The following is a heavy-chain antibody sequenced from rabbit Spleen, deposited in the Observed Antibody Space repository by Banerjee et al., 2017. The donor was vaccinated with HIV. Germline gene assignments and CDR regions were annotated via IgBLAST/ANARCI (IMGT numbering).Heavy chain of an antibody. Sequence: QSVEESGGDLVKPGASLTLTCTGSGFSLTNKYYMSWVRQAPGKGLEWIGYINTASGDTDYASWVNGRFTISKTSSTTVTLQMTSLTAADTATYFCARGGSLWGQGTLVTVS. CDR1: GFSLTNKYY. J-gene: IGHJ3*01. CDR3: ARGGSL. CDR2: INTASGDT. D-gene: IGHD4-2*01. V-gene: IGHV1S40*01.